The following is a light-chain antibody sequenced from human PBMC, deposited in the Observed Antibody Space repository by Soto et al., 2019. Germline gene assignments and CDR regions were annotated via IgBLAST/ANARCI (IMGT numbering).Light chain of an antibody. CDR1: LSITDNY. CDR3: QQYGGTPHT. J-gene: IGKJ2*01. Sequence: EIVMTQSPATLSLAPGERATLSCRASLSITDNYLAWYQQKGGQVPRLLIYGISSRASGTPDRFSGSGSATDFNITIIRVDTEDFGVYYCQQYGGTPHTFGPGTRLEI. V-gene: IGKV3-20*01. CDR2: GIS.